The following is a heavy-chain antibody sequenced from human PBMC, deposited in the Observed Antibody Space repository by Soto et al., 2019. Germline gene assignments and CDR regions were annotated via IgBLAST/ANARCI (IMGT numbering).Heavy chain of an antibody. CDR3: FRVANSPGYYYYGVDV. D-gene: IGHD3-9*01. J-gene: IGHJ6*02. CDR2: LYPSGGT. Sequence: PSETLSLTCSVSGVSISRSNWWTWVRQAPGKGLEWIGELYPSGGTTYNPYLQNRVTISVDYSKNRFSLKLTSVTAADTAVYYCFRVANSPGYYYYGVDVWGQGTTVTVS. CDR1: GVSISRSNW. V-gene: IGHV4-4*02.